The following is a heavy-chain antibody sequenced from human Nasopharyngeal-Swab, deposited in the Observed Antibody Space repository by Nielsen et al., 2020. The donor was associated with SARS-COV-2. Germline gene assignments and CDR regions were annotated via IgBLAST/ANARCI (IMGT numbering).Heavy chain of an antibody. D-gene: IGHD3-22*01. J-gene: IGHJ3*01. CDR2: ISWNSGSI. Sequence: SLKISCAGSGFTFSSYWMHWVRQAPGKGLEWVSGISWNSGSITYADSVKGRFTISRDNAKNFLYLQMNSLRAEDTALYYCAKGGRIAMIEDFWGQGTMVTVSS. CDR1: GFTFSSYW. V-gene: IGHV3-9*01. CDR3: AKGGRIAMIEDF.